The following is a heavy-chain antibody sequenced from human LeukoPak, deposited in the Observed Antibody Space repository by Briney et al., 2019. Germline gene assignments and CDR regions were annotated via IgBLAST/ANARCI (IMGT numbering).Heavy chain of an antibody. J-gene: IGHJ4*02. CDR1: GYNFAEYW. D-gene: IGHD2/OR15-2a*01. CDR3: ARHFYDTSTYYSSFDF. V-gene: IGHV5-51*01. CDR2: IYPGGSDR. Sequence: GASLQISGKGSGYNFAEYWIGWVRQLPGKGLEWVAFIYPGGSDRRYSPPFQGQVTVSADKSINTVYLQWGSLKASDTAMYYCARHFYDTSTYYSSFDFWGQGTLVTVSS.